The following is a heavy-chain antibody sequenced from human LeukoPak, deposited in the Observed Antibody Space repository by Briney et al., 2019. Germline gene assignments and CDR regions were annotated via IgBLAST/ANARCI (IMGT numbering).Heavy chain of an antibody. CDR3: AKEGPYYYDSSGYYPIDY. Sequence: GGSLRLSCAASGFTFSSHAMRWVRQAPGKGLEWVSAISGSGGSTYYADSVKGRLTIYRDTSKNTLYLQMNSLRAEDTAVYYCAKEGPYYYDSSGYYPIDYWGQGTLVTVSS. CDR2: ISGSGGST. CDR1: GFTFSSHA. D-gene: IGHD3-22*01. J-gene: IGHJ4*02. V-gene: IGHV3-23*01.